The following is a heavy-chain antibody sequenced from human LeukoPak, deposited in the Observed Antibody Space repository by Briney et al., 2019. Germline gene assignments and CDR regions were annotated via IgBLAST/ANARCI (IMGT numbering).Heavy chain of an antibody. Sequence: SETLSLTCAVSGGSISSGGYSWSWIRQPPGKGLEWIRYIYHSGSAYYNPSLKSRVTISVDRSKNQFSLKLSSVTAADTAVYYCARVGWKAAAGTLGAFDIWGQGTMVTVSS. D-gene: IGHD6-13*01. V-gene: IGHV4-30-2*01. CDR3: ARVGWKAAAGTLGAFDI. J-gene: IGHJ3*02. CDR2: IYHSGSA. CDR1: GGSISSGGYS.